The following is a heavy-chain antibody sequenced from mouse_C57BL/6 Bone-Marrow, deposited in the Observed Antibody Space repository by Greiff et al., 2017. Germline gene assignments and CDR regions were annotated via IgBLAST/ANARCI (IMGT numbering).Heavy chain of an antibody. CDR3: ARISSDHYGPGHFDV. CDR2: IDPNSGGT. CDR1: GYTFTRYW. J-gene: IGHJ1*03. V-gene: IGHV1-72*01. Sequence: QVQLQQPGAELVKPGASVKLSCKASGYTFTRYWMHWVKQRPGRGLDWIGRIDPNSGGTKYNEKFKSKATLTVDKPSSTAYMQLSSLTSEDSAVYYWARISSDHYGPGHFDVWGTGTTVTVSS. D-gene: IGHD1-1*01.